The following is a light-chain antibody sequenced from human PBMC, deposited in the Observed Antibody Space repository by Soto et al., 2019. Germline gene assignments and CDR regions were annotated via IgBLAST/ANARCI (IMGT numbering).Light chain of an antibody. J-gene: IGLJ1*01. CDR1: SSKIGSPY. CDR2: GNY. Sequence: QCGLTYPPSTSETPEQRVTISCSGSSSKIGSPYVYWYQQFPGTAPRLFTYGNYQRPSGVPDRFSGSKSGTSASLAISALRSEDEADYYCGAWDDSLNSFLFAAGTKVTVL. CDR3: GAWDDSLNSFL. V-gene: IGLV1-47*02.